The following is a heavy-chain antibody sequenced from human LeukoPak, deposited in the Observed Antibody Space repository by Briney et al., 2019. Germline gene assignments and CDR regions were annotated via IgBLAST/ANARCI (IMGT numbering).Heavy chain of an antibody. D-gene: IGHD2-2*02. Sequence: GASVKVSCKASGYTFTGYYMHWVRQAPGQGREWMGWINPNSGGTNYAQKFQGRVTMTRDTSISTAYMELSRLRSDDTAVYYCARGHVIPAPPADYWGQGTLVTVSS. V-gene: IGHV1-2*02. J-gene: IGHJ4*02. CDR2: INPNSGGT. CDR3: ARGHVIPAPPADY. CDR1: GYTFTGYY.